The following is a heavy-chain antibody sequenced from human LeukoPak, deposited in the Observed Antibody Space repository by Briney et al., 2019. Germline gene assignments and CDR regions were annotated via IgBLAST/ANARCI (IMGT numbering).Heavy chain of an antibody. CDR1: GFTFGSYG. V-gene: IGHV3-30*02. CDR2: IRHDGSDK. Sequence: PGGSLRLSCAASGFTFGSYGVHWVRQAPGKGLEWVAFIRHDGSDKYYADSVKGRFTISRDNSKSTLYLQMNSLRPEDTALYYCAKGPPSSGCLDDWGQGILVIVSS. D-gene: IGHD3-10*01. CDR3: AKGPPSSGCLDD. J-gene: IGHJ4*02.